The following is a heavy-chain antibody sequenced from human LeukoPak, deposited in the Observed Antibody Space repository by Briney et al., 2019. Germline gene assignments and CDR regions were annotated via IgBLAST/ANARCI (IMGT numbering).Heavy chain of an antibody. J-gene: IGHJ4*02. CDR1: GFTFSSYA. CDR3: AKAEVPATIGGADY. Sequence: GGSLRLSCAASGFTFSSYAMNWVRQAPGKGLEWVSGIRGSGGSTYYADSVKGRFTISRDNSKNTLYLQMNSLRAEDTAVYYCAKAEVPATIGGADYWGQGTLVTVSS. V-gene: IGHV3-23*01. CDR2: IRGSGGST. D-gene: IGHD2-2*02.